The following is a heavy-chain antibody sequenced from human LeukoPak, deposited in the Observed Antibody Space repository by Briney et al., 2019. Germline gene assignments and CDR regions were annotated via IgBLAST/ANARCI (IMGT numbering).Heavy chain of an antibody. V-gene: IGHV3-48*03. CDR1: GFTFSSYE. CDR2: ISSSGSTI. CDR3: ARGKMGWLRPSGDAFDI. Sequence: GGSLRLSCAASGFTFSSYEMNWVRQAPGKGLEWVSYISSSGSTIYYADSVKGRSTISRDNAKNSLYLQMNSLRAEDTAVYYCARGKMGWLRPSGDAFDIWGQGTMVTVSS. D-gene: IGHD5-12*01. J-gene: IGHJ3*02.